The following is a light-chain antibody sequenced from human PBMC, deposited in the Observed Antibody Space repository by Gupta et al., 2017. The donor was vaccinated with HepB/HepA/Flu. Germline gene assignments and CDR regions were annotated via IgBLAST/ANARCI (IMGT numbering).Light chain of an antibody. J-gene: IGLJ2*01. CDR3: SSYTTSSSVV. V-gene: IGLV2-14*01. CDR2: DVS. Sequence: SALTQPASVPGPPGQSITISCTGTSSDVGRYNYVSWYQQHPGKAPKLIIYDVSHRTAGVANRFSGSKSGNTASLTISGLQPEDEAEYSCSSYTTSSSVVFGGGTELTVL. CDR1: SSDVGRYNY.